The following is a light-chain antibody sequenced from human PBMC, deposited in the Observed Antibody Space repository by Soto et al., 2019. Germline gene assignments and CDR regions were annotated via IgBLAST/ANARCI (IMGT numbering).Light chain of an antibody. Sequence: DIQMTQSPSTLSASIGDRVTITCRASQSISTWLAWDQQKPGKAPKLLIYKASSLESGVPSRFSGSGSGTEFTLTISSLQPDDFANYYCQQYNSYSPYTFGQGTKLEIK. CDR2: KAS. CDR3: QQYNSYSPYT. CDR1: QSISTW. V-gene: IGKV1-5*03. J-gene: IGKJ2*01.